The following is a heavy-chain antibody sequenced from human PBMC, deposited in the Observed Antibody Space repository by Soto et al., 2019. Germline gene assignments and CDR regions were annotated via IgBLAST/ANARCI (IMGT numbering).Heavy chain of an antibody. D-gene: IGHD3-22*01. J-gene: IGHJ4*02. CDR1: GFTFSNYA. V-gene: IGHV3-23*01. Sequence: VQLLESGGGLVQPGGSLRLSCAASGFTFSNYAMSWVRQAPGKGLEWVSSITGSGDYTYYADSVKGRFTISRDNSKSTLYLQMNSLRAEDTAVYYCAKARYYDSTGYLYYFDYWGQGTLVTVSS. CDR3: AKARYYDSTGYLYYFDY. CDR2: ITGSGDYT.